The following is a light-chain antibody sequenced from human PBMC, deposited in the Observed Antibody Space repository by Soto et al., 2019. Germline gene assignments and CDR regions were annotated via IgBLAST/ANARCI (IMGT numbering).Light chain of an antibody. CDR1: QSVGSSY. CDR3: QQCASSPYT. J-gene: IGKJ2*01. Sequence: EIVLTQSPGTLSLSPGERVTLSCRASQSVGSSYLAWYQQKPGQAPRLLIYGASSRATGIPDRFSGSGSGTDFTLTISRLEPEDFAVYYCQQCASSPYTFGQGTKLEIK. CDR2: GAS. V-gene: IGKV3-20*01.